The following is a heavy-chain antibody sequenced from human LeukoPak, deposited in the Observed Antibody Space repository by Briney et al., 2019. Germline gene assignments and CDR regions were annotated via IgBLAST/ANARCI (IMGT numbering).Heavy chain of an antibody. CDR3: SISHDYGDN. Sequence: GGSLRLSCAASGFTFSGSAMHWVRQASGKGLEWVGRIRSRANDYATAYAASVKGRFTISRDDSKNTAYLQMNSLKIEDTAVYYCSISHDYGDNWGQGTLVTVSS. J-gene: IGHJ4*02. CDR2: IRSRANDYAT. D-gene: IGHD4/OR15-4a*01. V-gene: IGHV3-73*01. CDR1: GFTFSGSA.